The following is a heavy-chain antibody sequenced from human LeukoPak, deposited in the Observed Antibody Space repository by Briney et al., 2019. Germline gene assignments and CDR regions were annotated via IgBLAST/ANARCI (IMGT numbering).Heavy chain of an antibody. D-gene: IGHD5-18*01. Sequence: SETLSLTCTVSGGSISTTNYYWSWIRQPPGKGLEWIGYIYYSGSTNYNPSLKSRVTISVDTSKNQFSLKLSSVTAADTAVYYCARNRYSYGFDYWGQGTLVTVSS. CDR3: ARNRYSYGFDY. V-gene: IGHV4-61*01. CDR2: IYYSGST. CDR1: GGSISTTNYY. J-gene: IGHJ4*02.